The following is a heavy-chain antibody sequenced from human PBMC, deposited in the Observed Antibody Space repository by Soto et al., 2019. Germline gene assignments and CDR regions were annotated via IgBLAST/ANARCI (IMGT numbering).Heavy chain of an antibody. Sequence: QVQLQESGPGLVKPSGTLSLTCAVSGGSISGGKWWSWVRQPPGKGLEWIGEISHSGSTGYNPSLKSRVNLSVDTSKNQFSLKVNSVTAADTAVYYCTRNGDWNFDYWGQGALVTVSS. CDR2: ISHSGST. V-gene: IGHV4-4*02. J-gene: IGHJ4*02. CDR1: GGSISGGKW. D-gene: IGHD4-17*01. CDR3: TRNGDWNFDY.